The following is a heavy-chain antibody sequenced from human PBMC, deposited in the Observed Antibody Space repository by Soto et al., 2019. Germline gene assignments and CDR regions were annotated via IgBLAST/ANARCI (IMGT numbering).Heavy chain of an antibody. CDR3: ARDRHSGSRFDAFDI. CDR2: ISYDGSNK. D-gene: IGHD1-26*01. V-gene: IGHV3-30-3*01. J-gene: IGHJ3*02. CDR1: GFTFSSYA. Sequence: QVQLVESGGGVVQPGRSLRLSCAASGFTFSSYAMHWVRQAPGKGLEWVAVISYDGSNKYYADSVKGRFTISRDNSKNTLYLQMNRLRAEDTAVYYWARDRHSGSRFDAFDIWGQGTMVTVSS.